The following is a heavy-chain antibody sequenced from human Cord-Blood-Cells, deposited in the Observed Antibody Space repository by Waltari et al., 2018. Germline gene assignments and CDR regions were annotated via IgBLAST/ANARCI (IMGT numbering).Heavy chain of an antibody. V-gene: IGHV1-2*02. D-gene: IGHD2-8*01. CDR3: AKDGGLGVGWFDP. J-gene: IGHJ5*02. CDR1: GYNFPGYS. CDR2: INPNRGGT. Sequence: QVQLVQSGAEVKKPGASVKVSCTASGYNFPGYSMHWLRQAPGQGLERRGWINPNRGGTKYAQKFQGRVTMTRDTSISTAYIELSRLRSDDTAVYYCAKDGGLGVGWFDPWGQGTLVTVSS.